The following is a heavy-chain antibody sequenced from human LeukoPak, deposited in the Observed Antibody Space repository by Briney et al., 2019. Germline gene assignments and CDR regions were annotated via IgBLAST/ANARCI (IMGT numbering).Heavy chain of an antibody. V-gene: IGHV1-2*02. Sequence: ASVKVSCKASGYTFTGYYMHWVRQAPGQGLEWMGWINPNSGGTNYAQKFQGRVTMTRDTSISTAYMELSRLRSDDTAVYYCARDRYCSSTSCYRGVLDYWGQGTLVTVSS. CDR1: GYTFTGYY. J-gene: IGHJ4*02. CDR2: INPNSGGT. D-gene: IGHD2-2*02. CDR3: ARDRYCSSTSCYRGVLDY.